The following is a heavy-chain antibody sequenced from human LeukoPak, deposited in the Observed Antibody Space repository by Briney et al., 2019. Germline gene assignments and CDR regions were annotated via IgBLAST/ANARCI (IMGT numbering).Heavy chain of an antibody. J-gene: IGHJ3*02. Sequence: GGSLRLSCAASGFTFSSYGMHWVRQAPGKGLEWVAVIWYDGSNKYYADSVKGRFTISRDNSKNTLYLQMNSLRAEDTAVYYCAEDGGPAHLDAFDIWGQGTMVTVSS. CDR1: GFTFSSYG. D-gene: IGHD4-23*01. CDR2: IWYDGSNK. CDR3: AEDGGPAHLDAFDI. V-gene: IGHV3-33*06.